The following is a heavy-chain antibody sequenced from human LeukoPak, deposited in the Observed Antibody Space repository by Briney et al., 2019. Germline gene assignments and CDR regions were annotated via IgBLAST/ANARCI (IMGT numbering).Heavy chain of an antibody. CDR2: INHSGST. D-gene: IGHD3-3*01. J-gene: IGHJ4*02. V-gene: IGHV4-34*01. CDR3: ASRPYHYDFWSGYYSPSYYFDY. Sequence: PSETLSLTCAVYGGSFSGYYWSWIRQPPGKGLEWIGEINHSGSTNYNPSLKSRVTISVYTSKNQFSLKLSSVTAADTAVYYCASRPYHYDFWSGYYSPSYYFDYWGQGTLVTVSS. CDR1: GGSFSGYY.